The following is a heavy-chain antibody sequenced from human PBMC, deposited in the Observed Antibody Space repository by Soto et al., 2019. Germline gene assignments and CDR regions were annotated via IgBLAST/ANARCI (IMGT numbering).Heavy chain of an antibody. D-gene: IGHD1-20*01. J-gene: IGHJ3*02. V-gene: IGHV3-74*01. CDR1: GFTFSSYW. Sequence: EVQLVESGGGLVQPGGSLRLSCAASGFTFSSYWMYWVRQAPGKGLEWVSHMNNDGSYTIYAESVKGRFTFSRDNAKNTLYQQMNSLRAEYTAVYDCVRGVYKHACDIWGEGRKVTVSS. CDR3: VRGVYKHACDI. CDR2: MNNDGSYT.